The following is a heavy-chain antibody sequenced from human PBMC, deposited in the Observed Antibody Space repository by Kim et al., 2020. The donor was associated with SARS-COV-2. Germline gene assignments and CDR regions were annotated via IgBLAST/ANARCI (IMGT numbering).Heavy chain of an antibody. CDR1: GFTFEKYG. J-gene: IGHJ4*02. CDR3: VYDGXXXXXXF. V-gene: IGHV3-9*01. CDR2: FTWDSGRL. Sequence: GGSLRLSCEASGFTFEKYGTHWVRQAPGKGLEWVSGFTWDSGRLAYADSVKGRVTVSRDNAQKSLYLQMNNLRPDDTALYYCVYDGXXXXXXFWGQXXPVXVSS. D-gene: IGHD3-3*01.